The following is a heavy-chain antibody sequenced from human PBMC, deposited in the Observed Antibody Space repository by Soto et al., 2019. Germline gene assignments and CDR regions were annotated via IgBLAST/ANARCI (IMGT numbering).Heavy chain of an antibody. CDR2: INSDGSST. J-gene: IGHJ4*02. V-gene: IGHV3-74*01. CDR3: ARTATGFQPEYS. CDR1: GFTFSSYW. D-gene: IGHD6-6*01. Sequence: GGSLRLSCAASGFTFSSYWMHWVRQAPGKGLVWVSRINSDGSSTSYAGSVKGRFTISRDNAKNTLYLQMNSLRAEDTAVYYCARTATGFQPEYSWGQGTLVTVYS.